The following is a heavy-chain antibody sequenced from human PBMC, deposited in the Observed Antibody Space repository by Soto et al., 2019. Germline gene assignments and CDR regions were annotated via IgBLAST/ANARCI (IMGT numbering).Heavy chain of an antibody. Sequence: GGSLRLSCAASGFSLSTYTMNWVRQAPGKGLEWLSGIFGSSGKTFYADSVKGRFTISKDNSKNMLFLQMDSLTAEDTAVYYCAKDRQPDSIWTFDYWGQGTLVTVSS. CDR3: AKDRQPDSIWTFDY. CDR1: GFSLSTYT. V-gene: IGHV3-23*01. D-gene: IGHD3-9*01. J-gene: IGHJ4*02. CDR2: IFGSSGKT.